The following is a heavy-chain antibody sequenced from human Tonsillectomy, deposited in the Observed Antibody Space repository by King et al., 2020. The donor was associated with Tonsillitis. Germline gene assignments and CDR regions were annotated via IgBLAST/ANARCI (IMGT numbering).Heavy chain of an antibody. CDR3: ATDYRVGSSSSGAFDI. Sequence: QLVQSGAEVKKPGASVKVSCKVSGYTLTELSMHWVRQAPGKGLEWMGGFDPEDGETIYAQKFQGRVTMTEDTSTDTAYMELSSLRSEDTAVYYCATDYRVGSSSSGAFDIWGQGTMVSVSS. CDR1: GYTLTELS. V-gene: IGHV1-24*01. CDR2: FDPEDGET. J-gene: IGHJ3*02. D-gene: IGHD6-6*01.